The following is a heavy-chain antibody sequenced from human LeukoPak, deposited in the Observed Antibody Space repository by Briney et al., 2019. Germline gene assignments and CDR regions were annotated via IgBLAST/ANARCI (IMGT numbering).Heavy chain of an antibody. CDR1: GFTFSDYY. Sequence: GGSLRLSCAASGFTFSDYYMSWVRQAPGKGLEWVANIKQDGSEKYYVDSVKGRFTISRDNAKNSLYLQMNSLRAEDTAVYYCARSITMVRGVSWGQGTLVTVSS. D-gene: IGHD3-10*01. CDR3: ARSITMVRGVS. V-gene: IGHV3-7*01. CDR2: IKQDGSEK. J-gene: IGHJ4*02.